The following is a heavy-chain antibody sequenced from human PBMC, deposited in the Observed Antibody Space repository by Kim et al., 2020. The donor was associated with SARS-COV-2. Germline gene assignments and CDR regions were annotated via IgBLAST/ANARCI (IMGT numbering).Heavy chain of an antibody. V-gene: IGHV3-11*06. J-gene: IGHJ3*02. Sequence: GGSLRLSCAASGFTFSDYYMSWIRQAPGKGLEWVSYISSSSSYTNYADSVKGRFTISRDNAKNSLYLQMNSLRAEDTAVYYCARVKVGDLSTYAFDIWGQGTMVTVSS. CDR2: ISSSSSYT. D-gene: IGHD3-10*01. CDR3: ARVKVGDLSTYAFDI. CDR1: GFTFSDYY.